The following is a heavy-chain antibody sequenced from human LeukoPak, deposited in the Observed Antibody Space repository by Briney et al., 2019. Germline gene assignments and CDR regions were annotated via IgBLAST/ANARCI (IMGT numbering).Heavy chain of an antibody. V-gene: IGHV3-23*05. J-gene: IGHJ4*02. Sequence: VXSTYYAESLKGGFTISTDNSKNTLYLQMKSPRAEDTAVYYCAKPIRIMITFGGVIATGGFDYWGQGPLVTVPS. CDR2: VXST. CDR3: AKPIRIMITFGGVIATGGFDY. D-gene: IGHD3-16*02.